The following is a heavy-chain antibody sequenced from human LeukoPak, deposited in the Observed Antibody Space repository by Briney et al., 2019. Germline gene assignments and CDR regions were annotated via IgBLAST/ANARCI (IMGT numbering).Heavy chain of an antibody. D-gene: IGHD6-6*01. J-gene: IGHJ4*02. Sequence: GGSLRLSWAASGFTVSTNYMSWVRPAPGKGLEWVSVIYSSGSTYYADSVKGRFTIFRDKSKNTLYLQMNSLRAEDTAVYYCARDGGLAPYSSSTPFDYWGQGTLVTVSS. CDR2: IYSSGST. CDR1: GFTVSTNY. V-gene: IGHV3-66*03. CDR3: ARDGGLAPYSSSTPFDY.